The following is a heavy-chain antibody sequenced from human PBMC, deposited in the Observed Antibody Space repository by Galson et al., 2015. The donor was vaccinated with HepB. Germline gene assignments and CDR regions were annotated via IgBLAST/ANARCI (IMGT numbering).Heavy chain of an antibody. CDR3: ARDGPEHYYGMDV. J-gene: IGHJ6*02. CDR1: GFTFSSYS. Sequence: SLRLSCAASGFTFSSYSMNWVRQAPGKGLEWVSSISSSSSYIYYADSVKGRFTISRDNAKNSLYLQMNSLRAEDTAVYYCARDGPEHYYGMDVWGQGTTVTVSS. D-gene: IGHD1-14*01. V-gene: IGHV3-21*01. CDR2: ISSSSSYI.